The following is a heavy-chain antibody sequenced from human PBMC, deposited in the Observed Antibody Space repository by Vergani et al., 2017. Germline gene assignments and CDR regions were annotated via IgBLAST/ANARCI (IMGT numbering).Heavy chain of an antibody. CDR2: IYYSWST. CDR3: ATLGIQLWMHFDY. D-gene: IGHD5-18*01. CDR1: GGSISSSSYY. J-gene: IGHJ4*02. V-gene: IGHV4-39*01. Sequence: QLQLQESGPGLVKPSETLSLTCTVSGGSISSSSYYWGWIRQPPGKGLEWIGSIYYSWSTYYNPSLKSRVTISVDTSNNQFSLKLSSVTAADTAVYYCATLGIQLWMHFDYWGQGTLVTVSS.